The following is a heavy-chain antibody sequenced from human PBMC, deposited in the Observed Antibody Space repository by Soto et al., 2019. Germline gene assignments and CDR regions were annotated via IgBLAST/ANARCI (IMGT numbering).Heavy chain of an antibody. CDR3: AAVPVLRFLKWLPAYFGY. J-gene: IGHJ4*02. CDR2: LVVGSGNT. CDR1: GFMFTSSA. Sequence: QMQVVQSGPEVKKPGTSVKVSCKTSGFMFTSSAVQWVRQARGQRLEWIGWLVVGSGNTHYAQHFQERVTLTRDMSTGTAYMELSSLRSEDTAVYYCAAVPVLRFLKWLPAYFGYWGQGTLVTVSS. V-gene: IGHV1-58*01. D-gene: IGHD3-3*01.